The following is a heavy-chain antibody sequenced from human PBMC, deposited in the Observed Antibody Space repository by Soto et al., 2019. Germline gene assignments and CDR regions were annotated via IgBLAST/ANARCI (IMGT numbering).Heavy chain of an antibody. CDR1: GYIFTSSY. V-gene: IGHV1-46*01. CDR2: INPGDDGT. Sequence: QVQLVQSGAEVKKPGASVKVSCKASGYIFTSSYIHWVRQAPGQGLEWMGLINPGDDGTNYAQKFRFRVSVTSDTYTNTVYMELSSLTSEDTAVYYCAREFGGFDAWGQGTLVTVSS. CDR3: AREFGGFDA. J-gene: IGHJ4*02. D-gene: IGHD3-16*01.